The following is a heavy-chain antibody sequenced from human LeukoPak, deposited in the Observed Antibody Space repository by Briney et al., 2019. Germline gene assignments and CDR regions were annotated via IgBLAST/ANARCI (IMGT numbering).Heavy chain of an antibody. J-gene: IGHJ6*02. CDR2: ISGSGGST. D-gene: IGHD3-3*01. V-gene: IGHV3-23*01. CDR1: GFTFSSYA. Sequence: GGSLRLSCAASGFTFSSYAMGWVRQAPGKGLEWVSAISGSGGSTYYADSVKGRFTISRDNSKNTLYLQMNSLRAEDTAVYYCAKVRVFDFWSGYYHYYYGMDVWGQGTTVTVSS. CDR3: AKVRVFDFWSGYYHYYYGMDV.